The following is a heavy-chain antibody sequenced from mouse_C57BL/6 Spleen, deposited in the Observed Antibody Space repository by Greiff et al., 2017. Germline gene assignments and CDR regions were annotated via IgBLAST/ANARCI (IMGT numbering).Heavy chain of an antibody. CDR3: AGGDPGY. V-gene: IGHV1-82*01. D-gene: IGHD3-3*01. Sequence: QVQLKQSGPELVKPGASVKISCKASGYAFSSSWMNWVKQRPGKGLEWIGRIYPGDGDTNYNGKFKGKATLTADTSSSTAYMQLSSLTSEDSAVXFCAGGDPGYWGKGTTLTVSS. J-gene: IGHJ2*01. CDR1: GYAFSSSW. CDR2: IYPGDGDT.